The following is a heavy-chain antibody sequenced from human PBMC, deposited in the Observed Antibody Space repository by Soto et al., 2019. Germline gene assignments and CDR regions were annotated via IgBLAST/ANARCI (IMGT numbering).Heavy chain of an antibody. Sequence: PGGSLRLSCAASGFTFSSYSMNWVRQAPGKGLECVSYISSSSSTIYYADSVKGRFTISRDNAKNSLYLQMNSLRAEDTAVYYCARDYDFWIGLGFGSDYWGQGTLVTVSS. J-gene: IGHJ4*02. CDR1: GFTFSSYS. D-gene: IGHD3-3*01. CDR2: ISSSSSTI. V-gene: IGHV3-48*01. CDR3: ARDYDFWIGLGFGSDY.